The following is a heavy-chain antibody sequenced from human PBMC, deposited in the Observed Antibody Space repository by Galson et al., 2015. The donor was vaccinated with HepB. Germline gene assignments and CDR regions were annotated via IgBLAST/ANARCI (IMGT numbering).Heavy chain of an antibody. D-gene: IGHD3-10*01. V-gene: IGHV4-31*03. CDR3: AREGPNYGSQNTYYYYGMDV. J-gene: IGHJ6*02. CDR2: IYYSGST. CDR1: GGSISSGGYY. Sequence: TLSLTCTVSGGSISSGGYYWSWIRQHPGKGLEWIGYIYYSGSTYYNPSLKSRVTISVDTSKNQFSLKLSSVTAADTAVYYCAREGPNYGSQNTYYYYGMDVWGQGTTVTVSS.